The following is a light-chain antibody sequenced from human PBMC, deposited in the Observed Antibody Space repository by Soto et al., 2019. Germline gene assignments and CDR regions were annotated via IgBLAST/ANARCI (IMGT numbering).Light chain of an antibody. CDR2: LGS. J-gene: IGKJ2*01. CDR3: XQALQTPQT. V-gene: IGKV2-28*01. Sequence: DIVMTQSPLSLPVTPGEPASXSCRSSQSLLHSXXYNXLDWYLQKPGQSPQLLIYLGSNRASGVPDRFSGSGSGTDFTLKISRVEAEDVGVYYXXQALQTPQTFGQGTKLEIK. CDR1: QSLLHSXXYNX.